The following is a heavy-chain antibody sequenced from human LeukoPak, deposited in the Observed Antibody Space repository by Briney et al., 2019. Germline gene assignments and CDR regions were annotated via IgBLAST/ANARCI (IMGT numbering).Heavy chain of an antibody. Sequence: ASVKVSCKVSGYTLTELSMHWVRQAPGKGLEWMGGFDPEDGETIYAQKFQGRVTITADESTSTAYMELSSPRSEDTAVYYCARGARDGYNSDAFDIWGQGTMVTVSS. J-gene: IGHJ3*02. D-gene: IGHD5-24*01. CDR1: GYTLTELS. CDR3: ARGARDGYNSDAFDI. V-gene: IGHV1-24*01. CDR2: FDPEDGET.